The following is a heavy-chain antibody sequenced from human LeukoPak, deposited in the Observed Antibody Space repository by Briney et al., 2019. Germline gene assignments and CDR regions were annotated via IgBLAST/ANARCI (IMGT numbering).Heavy chain of an antibody. V-gene: IGHV3-7*01. CDR2: INEHGSEE. CDR3: ATHGYSELRYFDWSTNE. Sequence: GGSLRLSCVGSGFIFSVYWMAWVRQAPGKGPEWVANINEHGSEERYVDSVRGRFTISRDNARKSLYLQMDSLRAEDTAVYYCATHGYSELRYFDWSTNEWGQGTLVTVSS. CDR1: GFIFSVYW. J-gene: IGHJ4*02. D-gene: IGHD3-9*01.